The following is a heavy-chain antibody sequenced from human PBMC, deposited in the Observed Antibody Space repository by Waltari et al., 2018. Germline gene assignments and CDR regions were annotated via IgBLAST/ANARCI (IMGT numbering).Heavy chain of an antibody. CDR2: INSDGSKI. Sequence: EVQLAESGGGLVQPGGSLRLSCAVSGFSFSSYWMYWVRQSPGKGLVWVSQINSDGSKIDYADSVKCRFTISRDNTKNTLYLEMNSLRAEDTAVYYCARDPSFGDFEAYFDYWGQGTLVTVSS. V-gene: IGHV3-74*01. D-gene: IGHD4-17*01. CDR3: ARDPSFGDFEAYFDY. J-gene: IGHJ4*02. CDR1: GFSFSSYW.